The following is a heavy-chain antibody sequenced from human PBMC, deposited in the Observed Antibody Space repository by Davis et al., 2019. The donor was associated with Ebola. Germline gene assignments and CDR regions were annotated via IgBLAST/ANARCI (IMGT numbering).Heavy chain of an antibody. Sequence: GESLKISCVASGFTFSGYAMHWVRQAPGKGLEWVAVISYDGSNKYYADSVKGRFTISRDNSQNTLSLQMNSLRAEDTAVYYCARHDYGDSHFDYWGQGTLVTVSS. CDR1: GFTFSGYA. CDR3: ARHDYGDSHFDY. V-gene: IGHV3-30*04. J-gene: IGHJ4*02. D-gene: IGHD4-17*01. CDR2: ISYDGSNK.